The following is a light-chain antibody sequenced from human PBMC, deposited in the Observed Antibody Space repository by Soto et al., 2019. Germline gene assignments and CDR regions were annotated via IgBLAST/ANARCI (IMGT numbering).Light chain of an antibody. CDR3: QQRSNLPVT. Sequence: EIVLTQSPGTLSLSPGERSTLSCRASQSFSSYLAWYQQKPGQAPRLLIYDASTRATGISARFSGSGSGTDFTLTISSLEPEDFAVYYFQQRSNLPVTFGQGAKVEVK. CDR2: DAS. CDR1: QSFSSY. J-gene: IGKJ1*01. V-gene: IGKV3-11*01.